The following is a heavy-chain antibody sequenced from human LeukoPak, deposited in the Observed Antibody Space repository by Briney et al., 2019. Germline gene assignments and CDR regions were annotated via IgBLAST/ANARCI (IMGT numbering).Heavy chain of an antibody. V-gene: IGHV1-46*01. CDR3: ARASFWESPINWFAP. D-gene: IGHD3-16*01. CDR1: GYTFTSYY. J-gene: IGHJ5*02. Sequence: ASVKVSCKASGYTFTSYYMHWVRQAPGQGLEWMGIINPSGGSTSYAQKFQGRVTMTEDTSTDTAYMELSRLTSDDTAVYYCARASFWESPINWFAPWGQGTLVTVSS. CDR2: INPSGGST.